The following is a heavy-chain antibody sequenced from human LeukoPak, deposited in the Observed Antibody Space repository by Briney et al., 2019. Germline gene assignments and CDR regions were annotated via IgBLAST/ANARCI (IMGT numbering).Heavy chain of an antibody. V-gene: IGHV4-59*01. J-gene: IGHJ4*02. CDR1: GGSISSYC. CDR3: ARARVAVAGTLIDY. CDR2: IYYSGSA. Sequence: SETLSLTCTVSGGSISSYCWSWIRQPPGKGLEWIGYIYYSGSANYNPSLKSRVTISVDTSKNQFSLKLSSVTAADTAVYYCARARVAVAGTLIDYWGQGTLVTVSS. D-gene: IGHD6-19*01.